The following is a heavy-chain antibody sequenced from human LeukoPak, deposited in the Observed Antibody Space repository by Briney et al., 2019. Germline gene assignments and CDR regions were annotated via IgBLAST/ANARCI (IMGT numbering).Heavy chain of an antibody. CDR2: IIPILGTA. D-gene: IGHD1-26*01. J-gene: IGHJ6*03. V-gene: IGHV1-69*05. CDR1: GGTFSSYA. Sequence: SVKVSCKASGGTFSSYAISWVRQAPGQGLEWMGGIIPILGTANYAQKFQGRVTITTDESTSTAYMELSSLRSEDTAVYYCARAGGLGSYYGADYYYYMDVWGKGTTVTVSS. CDR3: ARAGGLGSYYGADYYYYMDV.